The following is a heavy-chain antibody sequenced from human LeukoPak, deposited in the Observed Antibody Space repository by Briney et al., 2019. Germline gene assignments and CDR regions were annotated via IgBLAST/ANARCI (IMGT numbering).Heavy chain of an antibody. CDR3: ARDALSYDYSWGSYGHLGIDP. CDR2: INPSGGTT. D-gene: IGHD3-16*01. J-gene: IGHJ5*02. CDR1: GYTFTRYY. V-gene: IGHV1-46*01. Sequence: ASVKVSCKXSGYTFTRYYMHWVRQAPGQGLEWMGIINPSGGTTDYAQKFHGGITVTRDTSTSTVYMELTSLTSEDTAVYYCARDALSYDYSWGSYGHLGIDPWGQGTLVTVSS.